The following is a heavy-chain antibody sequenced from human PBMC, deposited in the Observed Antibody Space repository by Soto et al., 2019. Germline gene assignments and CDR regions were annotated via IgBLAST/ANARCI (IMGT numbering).Heavy chain of an antibody. CDR2: IYYSGST. Sequence: SETLSLTCTVSGGSVSSGSYYWSWIRQPPGKGLEWIGYIYYSGSTNYNPSLKSRVTISVDTSKNQFSLKLSSVTAADTAVYYCARDPYYDFWSGYSIYYYYGMDVWGQGTTVTVSS. D-gene: IGHD3-3*01. CDR3: ARDPYYDFWSGYSIYYYYGMDV. J-gene: IGHJ6*02. V-gene: IGHV4-61*01. CDR1: GGSVSSGSYY.